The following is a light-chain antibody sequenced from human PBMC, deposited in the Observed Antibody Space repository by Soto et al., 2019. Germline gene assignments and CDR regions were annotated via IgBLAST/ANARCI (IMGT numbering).Light chain of an antibody. CDR2: LEGGESY. CDR1: TWPSSYI. Sequence: QLVLTQSSSASALLGSSVRPTCTLLTWPSSYIIAWHQQQPGKAPRYLMKLEGGESYNKGSGIPDRFSGSSSGADRYLSISNLQDEDEADYYCETWGSNIHVFGGGTKVTVL. CDR3: ETWGSNIHV. J-gene: IGLJ3*02. V-gene: IGLV4-60*02.